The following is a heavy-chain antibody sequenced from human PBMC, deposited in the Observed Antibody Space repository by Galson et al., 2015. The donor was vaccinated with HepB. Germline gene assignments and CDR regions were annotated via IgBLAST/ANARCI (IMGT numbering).Heavy chain of an antibody. CDR3: AIYRGYSHASFFQH. J-gene: IGHJ4*02. Sequence: SVKVSCKASGGTFSGHTISWVRQAPGKGLEWMGRIIPMLNITNYAQNFQGGVSFTADESTNTAYMELRNLRSADTALYYCAIYRGYSHASFFQHWGQGTLVTVSS. CDR2: IIPMLNIT. V-gene: IGHV1-69*02. CDR1: GGTFSGHT. D-gene: IGHD5-18*01.